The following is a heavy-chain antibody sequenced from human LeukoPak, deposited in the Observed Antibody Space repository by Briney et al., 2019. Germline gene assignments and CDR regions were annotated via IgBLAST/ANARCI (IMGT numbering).Heavy chain of an antibody. D-gene: IGHD6-6*01. CDR2: ISSTSTTK. CDR1: AFTFSNYG. J-gene: IGHJ4*02. CDR3: ARGGAARPDY. V-gene: IGHV3-48*01. Sequence: GGSLRLSYAASAFTFSNYGMNWVRQTPGKGLEWVSYISSTSTTKSYADSVKGRFTISRDNAKNSLYLQMTSLRAEDTAVYYCARGGAARPDYWGQGTLVTVSS.